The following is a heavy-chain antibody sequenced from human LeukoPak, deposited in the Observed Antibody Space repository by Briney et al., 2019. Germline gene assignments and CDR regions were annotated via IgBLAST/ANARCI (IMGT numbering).Heavy chain of an antibody. CDR3: AKHYSLTFDY. D-gene: IGHD4-11*01. J-gene: IGHJ4*02. V-gene: IGHV3-23*01. Sequence: GGSLRLSCAASGFTFSSYAMTWVRQAPGKGLEWVSSISNTGGSTYYADSVKGRFTTSRDNSKNTLYLQMNSLRAEDTAVYYCAKHYSLTFDYWGQGTLVTVSS. CDR2: ISNTGGST. CDR1: GFTFSSYA.